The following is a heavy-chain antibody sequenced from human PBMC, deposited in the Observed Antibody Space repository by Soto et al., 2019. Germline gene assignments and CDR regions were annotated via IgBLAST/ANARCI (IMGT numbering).Heavy chain of an antibody. D-gene: IGHD1-26*01. CDR2: ISSSSSYI. J-gene: IGHJ4*02. Sequence: EVQLVESGGGLVKPGGSLRLSCAASGFTFSSYSMNWVRQAPGKGLEWVSSISSSSSYIYYADSVKGRFTISRDNAKNSLYLQMNSLRAEDTAVYYCARDLVGATPYFDYWGRGTLVTVSS. CDR1: GFTFSSYS. CDR3: ARDLVGATPYFDY. V-gene: IGHV3-21*01.